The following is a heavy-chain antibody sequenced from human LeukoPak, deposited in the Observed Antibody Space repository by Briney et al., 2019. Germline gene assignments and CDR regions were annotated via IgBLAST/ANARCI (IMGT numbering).Heavy chain of an antibody. CDR2: INPNSGGT. CDR1: GYTFTSYY. Sequence: ASVRVSCKASGYTFTSYYMHWVRQAPGQGLEWMGWINPNSGGTNYAQKFQGRVTMTRDTSISTAYMELSRLRSDDTAVYYCARDSYYDSSGWFWTAFDIWGQGTMVTVSS. D-gene: IGHD3-22*01. V-gene: IGHV1-2*02. J-gene: IGHJ3*02. CDR3: ARDSYYDSSGWFWTAFDI.